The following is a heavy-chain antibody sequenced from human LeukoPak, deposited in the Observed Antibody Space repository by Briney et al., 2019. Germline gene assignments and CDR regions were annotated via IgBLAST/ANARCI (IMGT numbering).Heavy chain of an antibody. CDR1: GGSISSGSYY. CDR3: ARSDTAMVGPFDY. CDR2: IYTSGST. Sequence: PSETLSLTCTVSGGSISSGSYYWSWIRQPAGKGLEWIGRIYTSGSTNYNPSLKSRVTISVDTSKNQFSLKLSSVTAADTAVYYCARSDTAMVGPFDYWGQGTWSPSPQ. V-gene: IGHV4-61*02. D-gene: IGHD5-18*01. J-gene: IGHJ4*02.